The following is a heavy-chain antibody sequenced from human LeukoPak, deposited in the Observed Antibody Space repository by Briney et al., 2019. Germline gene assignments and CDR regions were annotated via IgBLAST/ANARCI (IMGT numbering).Heavy chain of an antibody. D-gene: IGHD1-1*01. V-gene: IGHV1-8*01. CDR1: GYTFTSYD. CDR3: ARDSNGNMAGDWFDP. J-gene: IGHJ5*02. Sequence: ASVKVSCKASGYTFTSYDINWVRQATGQGLEWMGWMNPNSGNTGYAQKFQGRVTMTRNTSISTAYMELSSLRSEDTAVYYCARDSNGNMAGDWFDPWGQGTLVTVSS. CDR2: MNPNSGNT.